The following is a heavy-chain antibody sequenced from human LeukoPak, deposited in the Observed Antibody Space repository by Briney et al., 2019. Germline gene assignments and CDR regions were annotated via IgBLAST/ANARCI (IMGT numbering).Heavy chain of an antibody. J-gene: IGHJ4*02. D-gene: IGHD2-2*01. CDR1: GYTLTELS. CDR3: ARAPMGTAALY. Sequence: ASVKVSCKVSGYTLTELSMHWVRQAPGQGLEWMGWMNPVSGDAGSAQKFQGRVTLTRNTSISTAYMELSSLRSDDTALYYCARAPMGTAALYWGQGTLVTVSS. V-gene: IGHV1-8*01. CDR2: MNPVSGDA.